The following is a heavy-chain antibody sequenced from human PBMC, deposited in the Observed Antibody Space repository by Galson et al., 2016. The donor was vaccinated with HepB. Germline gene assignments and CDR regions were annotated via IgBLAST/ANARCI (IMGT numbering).Heavy chain of an antibody. CDR1: GFTFRKHA. J-gene: IGHJ3*02. V-gene: IGHV3-23*01. CDR2: ISDSGDGT. CDR3: ASGDWNDAGFEN. Sequence: SLRLSCAASGFTFRKHAMSWVRQAPGMGLEWVTAISDSGDGTYYADSVKGRFTISRDNSKSMVFLQMNSLRVEDTALYYCASGDWNDAGFENWGLGTMVTVSS. D-gene: IGHD1-1*01.